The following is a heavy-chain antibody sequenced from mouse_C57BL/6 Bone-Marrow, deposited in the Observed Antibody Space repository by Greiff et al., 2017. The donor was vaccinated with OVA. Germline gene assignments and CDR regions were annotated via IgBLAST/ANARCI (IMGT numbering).Heavy chain of an antibody. D-gene: IGHD2-4*01. J-gene: IGHJ3*01. CDR1: GFTFSSYG. V-gene: IGHV5-6*01. Sequence: EVQLVESGGDLVKPGGSLKLSCAASGFTFSSYGMSWVRPTPDQRLEWVATISSGGRYTYYPDSVKGRFTISIDNAKNTLYLQMSSMKSEDTAMYYCARQKSTMITGGCAYWGQGTLVTVSA. CDR2: ISSGGRYT. CDR3: ARQKSTMITGGCAY.